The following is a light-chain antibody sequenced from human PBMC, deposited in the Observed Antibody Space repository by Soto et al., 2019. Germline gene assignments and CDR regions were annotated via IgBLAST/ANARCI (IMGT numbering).Light chain of an antibody. CDR2: AAS. J-gene: IGKJ5*01. Sequence: DIQMTQSPSSLSATVGDRVTITFRASQTIGKYLNWYQQKPGKAPKLLIYAASSLQSGVPSRFRGSGSGTDFTLTISSLQPEDFATYYCQQSYSTPITFGQGTRLEIK. CDR3: QQSYSTPIT. V-gene: IGKV1-39*01. CDR1: QTIGKY.